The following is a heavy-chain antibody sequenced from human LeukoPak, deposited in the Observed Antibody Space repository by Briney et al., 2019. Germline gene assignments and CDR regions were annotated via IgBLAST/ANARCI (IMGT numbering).Heavy chain of an antibody. CDR3: ATDPGGYDILTGYHPRVGY. D-gene: IGHD3-9*01. Sequence: ASVKVSCKVSGYTLTELSMHWVRQAPGEGLEWMGGFDPEDGETIYAQKFQGRVTMTEDTSTDTAYMELSSLRSEDTAVYYCATDPGGYDILTGYHPRVGYWGQGTLVTVSS. CDR2: FDPEDGET. V-gene: IGHV1-24*01. J-gene: IGHJ4*02. CDR1: GYTLTELS.